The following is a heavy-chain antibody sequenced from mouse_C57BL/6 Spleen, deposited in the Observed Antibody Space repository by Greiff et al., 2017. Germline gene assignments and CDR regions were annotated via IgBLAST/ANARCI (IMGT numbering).Heavy chain of an antibody. J-gene: IGHJ1*03. CDR3: AKEYGSSYVYCDV. CDR1: GFSLTSYG. D-gene: IGHD1-1*01. V-gene: IGHV2-5*01. Sequence: QVQLQQSGPGLVQPSQSLSITCTVSGFSLTSYGVHWVRQSPGKGLEWLGVIWRGGSTDYNAAFMSRLSITKDNSKSQVFFKMNSLQADDTAIYYCAKEYGSSYVYCDVWGTGTTVTVSS. CDR2: IWRGGST.